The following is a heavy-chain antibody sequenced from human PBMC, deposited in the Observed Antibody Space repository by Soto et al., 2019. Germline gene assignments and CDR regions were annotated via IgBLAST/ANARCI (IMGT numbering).Heavy chain of an antibody. Sequence: SETLSLTCTVSGGSVSSGSYYWSWIRQPPGKGLEWIGYKYNSGSTNYNPSLKSRVIISVDTSKNQFSLKLSSVTAADTAVYYCARVSSGWYYFDYWGQGTLVTVSS. D-gene: IGHD6-19*01. CDR2: KYNSGST. CDR1: GGSVSSGSYY. J-gene: IGHJ4*02. V-gene: IGHV4-61*01. CDR3: ARVSSGWYYFDY.